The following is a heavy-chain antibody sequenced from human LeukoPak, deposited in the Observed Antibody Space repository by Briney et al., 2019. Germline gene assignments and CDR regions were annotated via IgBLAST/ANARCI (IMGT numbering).Heavy chain of an antibody. V-gene: IGHV1-2*02. CDR2: INPNSGGT. D-gene: IGHD3-22*01. CDR3: AGVNLGVYYYGSSGYSHLDY. Sequence: ASVKVSCKASGYTFIDYYMHWVRQAPGQGLEWMGWINPNSGGTNYAQKFQGRVTLTRDTSISAAYMELSRLRSDNTAVYYCAGVNLGVYYYGSSGYSHLDYWGQGTPITVSS. J-gene: IGHJ4*02. CDR1: GYTFIDYY.